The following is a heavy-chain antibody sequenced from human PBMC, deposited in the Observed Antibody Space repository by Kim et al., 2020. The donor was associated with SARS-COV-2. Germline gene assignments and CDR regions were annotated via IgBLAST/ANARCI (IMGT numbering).Heavy chain of an antibody. CDR3: ARESGVVVAATRWFDP. CDR1: GGSFSGYY. V-gene: IGHV4-34*01. CDR2: INHSGST. J-gene: IGHJ5*02. D-gene: IGHD2-15*01. Sequence: SETLSLTCAVYGGSFSGYYWSWIRQPPGKGLEWIGEINHSGSTNYNPSLKSRVTISVDTSKNQFSLKLSSVTAADTAVYYCARESGVVVAATRWFDPWGQGTLVTVSS.